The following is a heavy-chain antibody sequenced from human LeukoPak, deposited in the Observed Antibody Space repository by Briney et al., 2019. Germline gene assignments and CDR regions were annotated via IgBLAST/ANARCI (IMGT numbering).Heavy chain of an antibody. Sequence: ASVKVSCKASGYTFTSYYMHWVRQAPGQGLEWMGIINPSGGSTSYAQKSQGRVTMTRDMSTSTVYMELSSLRSEDTAVYYCALTLSVGALDYWGQGTLVTVSS. CDR2: INPSGGST. J-gene: IGHJ4*02. V-gene: IGHV1-46*01. CDR3: ALTLSVGALDY. CDR1: GYTFTSYY. D-gene: IGHD4-23*01.